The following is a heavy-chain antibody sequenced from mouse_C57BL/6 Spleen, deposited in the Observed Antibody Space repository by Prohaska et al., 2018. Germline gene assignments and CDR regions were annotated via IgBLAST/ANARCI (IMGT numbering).Heavy chain of an antibody. CDR1: CLKLTASY. Sequence: ASVQSSCTASCLKLTASYMNWVKQRPEQGLEWIGRIDPEDGDTEYAPKFQGKATMTADTSSNTAYLQLSSLTSEETAVYYCTASDYDLDYWGQGTTLTVSS. CDR2: IDPEDGDT. J-gene: IGHJ2*01. CDR3: TASDYDLDY. V-gene: IGHV14-1*01. D-gene: IGHD2-4*01.